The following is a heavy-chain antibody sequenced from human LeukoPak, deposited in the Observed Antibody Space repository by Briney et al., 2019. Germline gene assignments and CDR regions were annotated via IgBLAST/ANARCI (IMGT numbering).Heavy chain of an antibody. J-gene: IGHJ4*02. V-gene: IGHV1-2*02. CDR3: ASRRDLNDPGDY. Sequence: ASVKVSCKASGYTFTGYYVHWVRQAPGQGLEWMGWIHPNTGGTNSAERFQGRVTMTRDTSIATAYMDLSSLTSDDTAVYYCASRRDLNDPGDYWGQGTLVSVSS. CDR2: IHPNTGGT. CDR1: GYTFTGYY.